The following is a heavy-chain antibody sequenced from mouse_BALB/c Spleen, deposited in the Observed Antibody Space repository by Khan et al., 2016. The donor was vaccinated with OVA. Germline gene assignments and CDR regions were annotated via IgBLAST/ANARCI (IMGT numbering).Heavy chain of an antibody. CDR3: ARATSLWQMDY. J-gene: IGHJ4*01. Sequence: VQLKQSGAELVKPGASVKLSCTASGFNIKDTYMHWVKQRPEQGLEWIGRVDPASDNTKYDPQFQAKASITADTSPNIAYLQLSSLTSEATAVYYCARATSLWQMDYWGQGTSVTVSS. V-gene: IGHV14-3*02. CDR2: VDPASDNT. CDR1: GFNIKDTY. D-gene: IGHD1-1*02.